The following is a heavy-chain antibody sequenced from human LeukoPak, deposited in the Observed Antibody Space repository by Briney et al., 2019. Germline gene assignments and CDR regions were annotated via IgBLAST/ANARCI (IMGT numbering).Heavy chain of an antibody. CDR1: GGSISSSSYY. V-gene: IGHV4-39*07. CDR3: ARDSSSTSTYYYYYYYMDV. J-gene: IGHJ6*03. CDR2: IYYSGST. D-gene: IGHD2-2*01. Sequence: SETLSLTCTVSGGSISSSSYYWGWIRQPPGKGLEWIGSIYYSGSTYYNPSLKSRVTISVDTSKNQFSLKLSSVTAADTAVYYCARDSSSTSTYYYYYYYMDVWGKGTTVTVSS.